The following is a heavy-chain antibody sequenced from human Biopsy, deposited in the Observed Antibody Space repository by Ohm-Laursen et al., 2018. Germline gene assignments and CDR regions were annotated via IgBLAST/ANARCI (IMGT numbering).Heavy chain of an antibody. J-gene: IGHJ6*02. CDR3: ARVPLPGIGAAYQGRFLYGMDV. CDR2: ITQSGST. D-gene: IGHD6-13*01. Sequence: SQTLSLTCPVYGGSFNGYFWSWIRQPPGKGLEWIGDITQSGSTNYSPSLKSRVTISVDTAKKQFSLSLRSVTAADTAVYYCARVPLPGIGAAYQGRFLYGMDVWGQGTTVSVPS. V-gene: IGHV4-34*01. CDR1: GGSFNGYF.